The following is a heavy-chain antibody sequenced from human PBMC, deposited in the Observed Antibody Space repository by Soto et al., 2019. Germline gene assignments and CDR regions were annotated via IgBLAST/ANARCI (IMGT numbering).Heavy chain of an antibody. V-gene: IGHV3-11*01. D-gene: IGHD6-6*01. CDR1: GFTFSDYS. J-gene: IGHJ4*02. CDR3: ARQAARNYIDS. Sequence: GGSMRLSCVASGFTFSDYSMSWIRQAPGKGLEWLAFIDSRGRTLSYADSVRGRFTISRDNAENSVYLQMDSLRADDTAVYYCARQAARNYIDSWGQGNSVTVSS. CDR2: IDSRGRTL.